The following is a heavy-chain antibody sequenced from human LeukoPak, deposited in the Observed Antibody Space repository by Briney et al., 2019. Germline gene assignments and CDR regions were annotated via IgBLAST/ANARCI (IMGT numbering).Heavy chain of an antibody. Sequence: GGSLRLSCVASGFTFSSYAMTWVRHAPGRGLEWVSVISVSGGSTDYADSVRGRFTVSRDNSKNTLYLQMSSLRAEDTAVYYCAKDYKAVAGTFDYWGQGTLVTVSS. V-gene: IGHV3-23*01. CDR1: GFTFSSYA. D-gene: IGHD6-19*01. CDR3: AKDYKAVAGTFDY. CDR2: ISVSGGST. J-gene: IGHJ4*02.